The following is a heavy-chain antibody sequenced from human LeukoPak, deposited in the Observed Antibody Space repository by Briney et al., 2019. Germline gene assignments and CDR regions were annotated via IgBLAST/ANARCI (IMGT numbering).Heavy chain of an antibody. Sequence: GGSLRLSCAASGFTFSSYGMHWVRQAPGKGLEWVAVISYDGSNKYYADSVKGRFTISRDNSKNTLYLQMNSLRAEDTAVYYCAKVGGDSSGYYLWYYYYYMDVWGKGTTVTVSS. J-gene: IGHJ6*03. CDR2: ISYDGSNK. V-gene: IGHV3-30*18. CDR3: AKVGGDSSGYYLWYYYYYMDV. D-gene: IGHD3-22*01. CDR1: GFTFSSYG.